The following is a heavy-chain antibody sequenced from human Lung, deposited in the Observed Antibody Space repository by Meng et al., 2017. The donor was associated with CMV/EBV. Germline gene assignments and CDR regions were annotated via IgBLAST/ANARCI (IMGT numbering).Heavy chain of an antibody. CDR2: IIPIFGTA. V-gene: IGHV1-69*05. D-gene: IGHD5-18*01. CDR3: AGGGCRQLVYYYYYGRDV. Sequence: SVQVTXKASFGTFSSYAISWVRQAAGQGREGMGGIIPIFGTANYAQKFQGRVTITTDESTSTAYVELRSLRYEDTAVYYCAGGGCRQLVYYYYYGRDVWGQGNXVXVSS. CDR1: FGTFSSYA. J-gene: IGHJ6*02.